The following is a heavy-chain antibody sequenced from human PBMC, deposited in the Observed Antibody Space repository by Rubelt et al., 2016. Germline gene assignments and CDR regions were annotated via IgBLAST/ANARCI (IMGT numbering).Heavy chain of an antibody. Sequence: QVQLVQSGAEVKKPGASVRVSCQASGFTYSNYDINWVRQAPGQGLEWMACINPNSGNTGYGQRFRGRVTMTWHTSTNTAYMALSGLISEDTAVYYCAHTGGKGLDSWGQGALVTVSS. CDR3: AHTGGKGLDS. J-gene: IGHJ4*02. CDR2: INPNSGNT. D-gene: IGHD3-16*01. CDR1: GFTYSNYD. V-gene: IGHV1-8*01.